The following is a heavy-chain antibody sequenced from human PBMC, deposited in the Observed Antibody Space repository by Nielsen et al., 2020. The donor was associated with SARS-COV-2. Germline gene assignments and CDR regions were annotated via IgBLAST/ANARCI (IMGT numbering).Heavy chain of an antibody. Sequence: SETPSLTCTVSGGSISSYYWSWIRQPPGKGLEWIGYIYYSGSTNYNPSLKSRVTISVDTSKNQFSLKLSSVTAADTAVYYCARHTGLRGFWYFDYWGQGTLVTVTS. CDR1: GGSISSYY. V-gene: IGHV4-59*08. J-gene: IGHJ4*02. CDR2: IYYSGST. D-gene: IGHD4-23*01. CDR3: ARHTGLRGFWYFDY.